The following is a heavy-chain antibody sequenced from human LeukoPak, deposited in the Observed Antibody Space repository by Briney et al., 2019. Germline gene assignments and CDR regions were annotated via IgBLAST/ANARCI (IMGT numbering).Heavy chain of an antibody. CDR1: GYTFTSYD. Sequence: ASVKVSCKASGYTFTSYDINWVRQATGQGLEWMGWMNPNSGNTGYAQKFQGRVTMTRNTSISTAYMELSSLRSEDTAVYYCARNYGSGSYYRFERVGFDPWGQRTLVTVSS. V-gene: IGHV1-8*01. D-gene: IGHD3-10*01. CDR2: MNPNSGNT. CDR3: ARNYGSGSYYRFERVGFDP. J-gene: IGHJ5*02.